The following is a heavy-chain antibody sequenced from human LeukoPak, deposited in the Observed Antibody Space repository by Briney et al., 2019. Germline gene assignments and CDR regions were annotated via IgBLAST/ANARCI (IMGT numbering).Heavy chain of an antibody. J-gene: IGHJ4*02. CDR1: GFIFSNYG. Sequence: GGSLRLSCAASGFIFSNYGMHWVRQAPGKGLEWVALIYYDGTNKYYADSVKGRFTISRDNSKNTLFLQMNSLRVEDTAVYYCAKTGDTAMAQDYWGQGTLVTVSS. D-gene: IGHD5-18*01. CDR3: AKTGDTAMAQDY. V-gene: IGHV3-33*06. CDR2: IYYDGTNK.